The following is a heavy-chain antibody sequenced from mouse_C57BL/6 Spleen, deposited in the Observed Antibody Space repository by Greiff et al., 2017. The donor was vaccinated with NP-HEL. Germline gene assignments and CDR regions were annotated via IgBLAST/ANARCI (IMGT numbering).Heavy chain of an antibody. CDR2: ISSGGSYT. CDR1: GFTFSSYG. V-gene: IGHV5-6*01. CDR3: ARLDYDVGRLFDD. D-gene: IGHD2-4*01. J-gene: IGHJ2*01. Sequence: EVQVVESGGDLVKPGGSLKLSCAASGFTFSSYGMSWVRQTPDKRLEWVATISSGGSYTYYPDSVKGRFTISRDNAKNTLYLQMSSLKSEDTAMYYCARLDYDVGRLFDDGGQGTTLTVSS.